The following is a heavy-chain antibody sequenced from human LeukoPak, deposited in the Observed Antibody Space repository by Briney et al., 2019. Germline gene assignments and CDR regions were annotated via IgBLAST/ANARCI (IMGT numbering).Heavy chain of an antibody. Sequence: ASVKVSCKASGYTFTGYYLHWVRQAPGRGLEWMGWMNPNSGNTGYAQRFQGRVTITRNTSISTAYMELSSLRSEDTAVYYCARGIVVVVAAKSLNYYYYYMDVWGKGTTVTVSS. J-gene: IGHJ6*03. CDR1: GYTFTGYY. D-gene: IGHD2-15*01. CDR3: ARGIVVVVAAKSLNYYYYYMDV. CDR2: MNPNSGNT. V-gene: IGHV1-8*03.